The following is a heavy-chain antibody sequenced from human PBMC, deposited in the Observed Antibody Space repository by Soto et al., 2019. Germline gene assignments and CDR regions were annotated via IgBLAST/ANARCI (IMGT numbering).Heavy chain of an antibody. CDR1: RFTLSSRS. D-gene: IGHD3-10*01. Sequence: EVQLVESGGGLVQPGGSLRLSCAASRFTLSSRSMHWVRQAPGKGLVWVSGIDNAGTDSTYADSVKGRFTSSRDNAKNMLYLQMNSLRVEDTAVYYCARGWFGPDVWGKGTTVTVSS. V-gene: IGHV3-74*01. J-gene: IGHJ6*04. CDR3: ARGWFGPDV. CDR2: IDNAGTDS.